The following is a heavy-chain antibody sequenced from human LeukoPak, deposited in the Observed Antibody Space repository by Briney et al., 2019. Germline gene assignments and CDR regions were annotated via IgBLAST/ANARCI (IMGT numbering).Heavy chain of an antibody. CDR3: AKDQAEMATITNWYFDL. D-gene: IGHD5-24*01. CDR2: IYHSGST. V-gene: IGHV4-30-2*02. J-gene: IGHJ2*01. Sequence: SETLSLTCAVSGGSISSGGYSWSWIRQPPGTGLEWIGYIYHSGSTYYNPSLKSRVTISVDRSKNQFSLKLSSVTAADTAVYYCAKDQAEMATITNWYFDLWGRGTLVTVSS. CDR1: GGSISSGGYS.